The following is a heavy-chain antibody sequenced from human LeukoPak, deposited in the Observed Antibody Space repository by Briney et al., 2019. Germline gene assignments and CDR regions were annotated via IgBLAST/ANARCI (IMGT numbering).Heavy chain of an antibody. J-gene: IGHJ3*02. CDR3: ARDSGAGAFDI. CDR2: IYSGGST. Sequence: PGGSLRLSCAASGFTFSSYSMNWVRQTPGKGLEWVSVIYSGGSTYYADSVKGRFTISRDNSKNTLYLQMNSLRAEDTAVYYCARDSGAGAFDIWGQGTMVTVSS. V-gene: IGHV3-53*01. CDR1: GFTFSSYS. D-gene: IGHD6-19*01.